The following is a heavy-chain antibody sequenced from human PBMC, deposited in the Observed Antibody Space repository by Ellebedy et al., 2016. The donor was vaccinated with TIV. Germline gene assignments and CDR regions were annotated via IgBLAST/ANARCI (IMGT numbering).Heavy chain of an antibody. Sequence: MPSETLSLTCTVSGDSISSFYWSRIRQPPGKGLEWIGYIYYTGSTYYNPSLKSRLIISVDASKNQFSLKLTSVTAADTAVYYCARGRWLQPYFDYWGQGTPVTVSS. V-gene: IGHV4-59*06. CDR2: IYYTGST. CDR1: GDSISSFY. D-gene: IGHD5-24*01. J-gene: IGHJ4*02. CDR3: ARGRWLQPYFDY.